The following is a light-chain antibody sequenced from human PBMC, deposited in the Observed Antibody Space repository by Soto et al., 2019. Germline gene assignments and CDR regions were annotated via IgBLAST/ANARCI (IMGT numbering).Light chain of an antibody. CDR1: QSISSY. J-gene: IGKJ5*01. CDR2: AAS. Sequence: DIQMTQSPSSLSASVGDRVTITCRASQSISSYLNWYQQKPGKAPKLLIYAASSLQSGVPSRFSGSGSGTDFTLTISSLQPEDFATYYCHQSYSTRSITFGQGTRLEIK. V-gene: IGKV1-39*01. CDR3: HQSYSTRSIT.